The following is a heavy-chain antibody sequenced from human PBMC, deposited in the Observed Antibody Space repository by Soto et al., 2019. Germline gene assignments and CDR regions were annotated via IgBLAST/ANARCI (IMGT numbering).Heavy chain of an antibody. CDR1: GYTFTSYS. J-gene: IGHJ6*02. CDR3: ARDHNFGFILYAMDV. D-gene: IGHD2-15*01. Sequence: ASVKVSCKASGYTFTSYSMHWVRQAPGQGLEWMGIINPSSGRTSYAQNFQGRVTMTSDTSTSIVYMEMSSLKSEDTAVYYCARDHNFGFILYAMDVWGQGTTVTVSS. CDR2: INPSSGRT. V-gene: IGHV1-46*01.